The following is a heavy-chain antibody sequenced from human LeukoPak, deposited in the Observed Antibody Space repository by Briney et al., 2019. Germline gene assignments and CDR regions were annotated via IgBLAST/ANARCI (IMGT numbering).Heavy chain of an antibody. D-gene: IGHD3-22*01. CDR3: ATQPSAYYYDSSGYYYGAFDI. CDR1: GFTFSSYA. V-gene: IGHV3-23*01. Sequence: GGSLRLSCAASGFTFSSYAMSWVRQAPGKGLEWVSAISGSGGSTYYAGSVKGRFTISRDNSKNTLYLQMNSLRAEDTAVYYCATQPSAYYYDSSGYYYGAFDIWGQGTMVTVSS. CDR2: ISGSGGST. J-gene: IGHJ3*02.